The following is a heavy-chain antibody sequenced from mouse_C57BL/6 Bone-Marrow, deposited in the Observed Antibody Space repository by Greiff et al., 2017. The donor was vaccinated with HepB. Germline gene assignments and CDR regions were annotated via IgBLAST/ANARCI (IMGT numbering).Heavy chain of an antibody. CDR3: AKEAHYGSPYFDY. J-gene: IGHJ2*01. Sequence: QVQLQQSGPGLVQPSQSLSITCTVSGFSLTSYGVHWVRQSPGKGLEWLGVIWRGGSTDYNAAFMSRLSITKDNSKSQVFFKMNSLQADDTAIYYCAKEAHYGSPYFDYWGQGTTLTVSS. V-gene: IGHV2-5*01. CDR1: GFSLTSYG. CDR2: IWRGGST. D-gene: IGHD1-1*01.